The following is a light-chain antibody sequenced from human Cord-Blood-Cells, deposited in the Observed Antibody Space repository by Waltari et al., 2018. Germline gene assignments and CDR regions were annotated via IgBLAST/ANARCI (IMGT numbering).Light chain of an antibody. Sequence: EIVLTQSPGTLSLSPGERATLSCRASQSVSSNYLAWYQQKPGQALRLLIYGASSRATGIPDRFSGSGSGTDFTLTISRLEPEDFAVYYCQQYGSSPYTFGQGTKLEIK. CDR3: QQYGSSPYT. J-gene: IGKJ2*01. V-gene: IGKV3-20*01. CDR2: GAS. CDR1: QSVSSNY.